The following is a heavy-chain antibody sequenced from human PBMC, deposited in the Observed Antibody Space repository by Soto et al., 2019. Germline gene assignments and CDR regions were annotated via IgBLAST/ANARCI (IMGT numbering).Heavy chain of an antibody. CDR1: GYTFTNYG. D-gene: IGHD2-21*01. J-gene: IGHJ4*02. CDR2: ISAYNGNT. Sequence: QVQLVQSGAEVKKPGASVKVSCKASGYTFTNYGISWVRQAPGQGLEWMGWISAYNGNTNYAQKLLGSVTMTTYTTIFTACMGLRILTSDDTAVDYCASTLLMCYFLEKESDWGQGTLVTVAS. V-gene: IGHV1-18*01. CDR3: ASTLLMCYFLEKESD.